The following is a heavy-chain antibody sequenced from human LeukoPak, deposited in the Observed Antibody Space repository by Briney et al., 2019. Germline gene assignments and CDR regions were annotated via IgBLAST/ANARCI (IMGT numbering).Heavy chain of an antibody. Sequence: GGSLRLSCAASGFTFSSYSMNWVRQAPGKGLEWVSSISSSSSYIYYADSVKGRFTISRDNSKNTLYLQMNSLRAEDTAVYYCAKDRRSSSWYLGDAFDIWGQGTMVTVSS. CDR3: AKDRRSSSWYLGDAFDI. D-gene: IGHD6-13*01. V-gene: IGHV3-21*04. J-gene: IGHJ3*02. CDR1: GFTFSSYS. CDR2: ISSSSSYI.